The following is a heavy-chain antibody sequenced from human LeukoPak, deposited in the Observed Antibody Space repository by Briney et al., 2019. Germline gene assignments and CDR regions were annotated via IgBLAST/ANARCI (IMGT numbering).Heavy chain of an antibody. CDR3: ARAPNSSPGFDY. CDR1: GYSISSGYY. Sequence: SETLSLTCTVSGYSISSGYYWGWIRQPPGKGLEWIESISHSGRTYFNPSLKSRLTISLDASKSQFSLKLSSVTAADTAVYYCARAPNSSPGFDYWGQGTLVIVSS. D-gene: IGHD6-6*01. J-gene: IGHJ4*02. CDR2: ISHSGRT. V-gene: IGHV4-38-2*02.